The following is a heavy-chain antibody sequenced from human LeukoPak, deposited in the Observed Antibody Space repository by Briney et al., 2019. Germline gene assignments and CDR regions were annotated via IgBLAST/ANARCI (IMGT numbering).Heavy chain of an antibody. D-gene: IGHD1-20*01. V-gene: IGHV3-30*18. CDR2: ISYDGSSK. Sequence: GRSLRLSRVVSGFSFSSYGMHWVRQAPGKGLEWVAVISYDGSSKYYADSVKGRFTISRDNSKNTLYLQMNSLRAEDTALYYCAKDVKYNWNYIDYWGQGALVTVSS. CDR1: GFSFSSYG. J-gene: IGHJ4*02. CDR3: AKDVKYNWNYIDY.